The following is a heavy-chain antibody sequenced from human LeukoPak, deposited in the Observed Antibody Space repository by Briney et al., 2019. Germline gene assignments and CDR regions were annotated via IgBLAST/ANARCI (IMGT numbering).Heavy chain of an antibody. D-gene: IGHD1-26*01. CDR3: AKSRHTTRDAFDI. V-gene: IGHV3-30-3*02. CDR1: GFVFSTYA. J-gene: IGHJ3*02. CDR2: ILYDGTNQ. Sequence: GRSLRLSCAASGFVFSTYAMHWVRQAPGKGLEWVAVILYDGTNQYYADSVKGRFTISRDNSRNTLYLQMNSLRAEDTAVYYCAKSRHTTRDAFDIWGQGTMVTVSS.